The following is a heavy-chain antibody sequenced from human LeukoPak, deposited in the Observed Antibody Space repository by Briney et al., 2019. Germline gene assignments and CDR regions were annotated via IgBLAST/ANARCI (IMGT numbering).Heavy chain of an antibody. D-gene: IGHD3-22*01. V-gene: IGHV3-73*01. CDR2: IRSKANSYAT. Sequence: PGGSLRLSCAASGVTFSSYSMHWVRQAPGKVREWVGRIRSKANSYATAYAASVKGRFTISRDDSKNTAYLQMNRLKTEDTAVYYCTRHAEIRGYYDSSGQYYMDVWGKGTTVTVSS. J-gene: IGHJ6*03. CDR1: GVTFSSYS. CDR3: TRHAEIRGYYDSSGQYYMDV.